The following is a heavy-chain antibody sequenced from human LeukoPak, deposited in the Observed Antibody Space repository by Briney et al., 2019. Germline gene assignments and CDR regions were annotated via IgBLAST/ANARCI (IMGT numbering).Heavy chain of an antibody. Sequence: SQTLSLTCAISGDSVSSNSAAWNWIRQSPSRGLEWLGRTYYWSKWYNDYAVSVKSRITINPDTSKNQFSLQLNSVTPEDTAVYYCARGDYGGHYDSSGYYPPLYYYYYMDVWGKGTTVTVSS. CDR2: TYYWSKWYN. CDR3: ARGDYGGHYDSSGYYPPLYYYYYMDV. D-gene: IGHD3-22*01. V-gene: IGHV6-1*01. CDR1: GDSVSSNSAA. J-gene: IGHJ6*03.